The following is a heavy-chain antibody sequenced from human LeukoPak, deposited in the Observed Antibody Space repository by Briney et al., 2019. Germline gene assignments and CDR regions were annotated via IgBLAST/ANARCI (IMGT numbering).Heavy chain of an antibody. D-gene: IGHD2-15*01. J-gene: IGHJ4*02. CDR2: IYYSGST. CDR3: ARDRCSGGSCYSPHFDY. Sequence: SQTLSLTCTVSGGSISSGDYYWSWIRQPPGKGLEWIGYIYYSGSTYYNPSLKSRVTISVDTSKNQFSLKLSSVTAADTAVYYCARDRCSGGSCYSPHFDYWGQGTLVTVSS. V-gene: IGHV4-30-4*01. CDR1: GGSISSGDYY.